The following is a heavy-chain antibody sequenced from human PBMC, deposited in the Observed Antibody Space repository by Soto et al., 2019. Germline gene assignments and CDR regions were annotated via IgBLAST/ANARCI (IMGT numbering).Heavy chain of an antibody. CDR2: IYYSGST. V-gene: IGHV4-59*08. CDR1: GGSISSYY. J-gene: IGHJ6*03. D-gene: IGHD2-2*01. CDR3: ARLRGGYCSSTSCYPSRSYYYYMDV. Sequence: ASETLSLTCTVSGGSISSYYWSWIRQPPGKGLEWIGYIYYSGSTNYNPSLKSRVTISVDTSKNQFSLKLSSVTAADTAVYYCARLRGGYCSSTSCYPSRSYYYYMDVWGKGTTVTVSS.